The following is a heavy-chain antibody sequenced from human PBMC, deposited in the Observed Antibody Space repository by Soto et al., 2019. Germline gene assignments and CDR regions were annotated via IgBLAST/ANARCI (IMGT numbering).Heavy chain of an antibody. V-gene: IGHV3-21*01. CDR3: ARPWGHYYYYHYMDV. CDR1: GFTFSSYS. CDR2: ISSSSSYI. J-gene: IGHJ6*03. Sequence: EVQLVESGGGLVKPGGSLRLSCAASGFTFSSYSMNWVRQAPGKGLEWVSSISSSSSYIYYADSVKGRFTISRDNAKNSLYLQMNSLRAEDTAVYYCARPWGHYYYYHYMDVWSKGTTVTVSS. D-gene: IGHD7-27*01.